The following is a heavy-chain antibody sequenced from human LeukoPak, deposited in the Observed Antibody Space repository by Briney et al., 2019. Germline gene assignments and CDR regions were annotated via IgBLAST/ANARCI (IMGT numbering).Heavy chain of an antibody. J-gene: IGHJ4*02. CDR2: IYSGGST. CDR3: ARGKVYSGSYYVSYFDY. V-gene: IGHV3-66*01. CDR1: GFTFSNWA. Sequence: GGSLRLSCAASGFTFSNWAMSWVRQAPGKGLEWVSVIYSGGSTYYADSVKGRFTISRDNSKNTLYLQMNSLRAEDTAVYYCARGKVYSGSYYVSYFDYWGQGTLVTVSS. D-gene: IGHD1-26*01.